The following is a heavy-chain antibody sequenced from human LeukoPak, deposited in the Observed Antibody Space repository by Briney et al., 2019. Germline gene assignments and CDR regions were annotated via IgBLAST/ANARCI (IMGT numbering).Heavy chain of an antibody. D-gene: IGHD3-9*01. V-gene: IGHV1-18*01. CDR1: GYTFTSYG. J-gene: IGHJ4*02. CDR2: ISAYNGNT. CDR3: ARDLVEDDILTGYSEAFDY. Sequence: ASVKVSCKASGYTFTSYGISWVRQAPGQGLEWMGWISAYNGNTNYAQKLQGRVTMTTDTSTSTAYMKLRSLRSDDTAVYYCARDLVEDDILTGYSEAFDYWGQGTLVTVSS.